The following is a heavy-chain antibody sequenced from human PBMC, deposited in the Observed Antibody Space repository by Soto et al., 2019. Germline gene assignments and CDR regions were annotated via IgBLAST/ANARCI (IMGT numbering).Heavy chain of an antibody. Sequence: SVKVSCKASGGTFSSYTISWVRQAPGQGLEWMGRIIPILGIANYAQKFQGRVTITADKSTSTAYMELSSLRSEDTAVYYCARAPPCSSTSCSWYFDLWGRGTLVTVSS. V-gene: IGHV1-69*02. D-gene: IGHD2-2*01. J-gene: IGHJ2*01. CDR2: IIPILGIA. CDR3: ARAPPCSSTSCSWYFDL. CDR1: GGTFSSYT.